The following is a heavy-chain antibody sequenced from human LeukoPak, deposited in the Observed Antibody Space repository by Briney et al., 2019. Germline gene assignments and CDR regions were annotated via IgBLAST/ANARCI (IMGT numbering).Heavy chain of an antibody. Sequence: ASVKVSCKASGDTFNDYYIHWVRQAPGQSLEWMGWIKPKSGATMGAQGFQGRVTMTSDTSINTAYMELIRLTSDDTAVYYCASGGSGGFYYMGVWGRGTTVTVSS. CDR2: IKPKSGAT. J-gene: IGHJ6*03. CDR3: ASGGSGGFYYMGV. CDR1: GDTFNDYY. D-gene: IGHD3-10*01. V-gene: IGHV1-2*02.